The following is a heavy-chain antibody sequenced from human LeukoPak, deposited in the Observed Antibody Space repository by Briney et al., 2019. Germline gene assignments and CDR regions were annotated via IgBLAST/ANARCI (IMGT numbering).Heavy chain of an antibody. J-gene: IGHJ4*02. CDR2: INHSGST. Sequence: SETLSPTCAVYGGSFSGYYWSWIRQPPGKGLEWIGEINHSGSTNYNPSLKSRVTISVDTSKNQFSLKLSSVTAADTAVYYCARGRGGSHDFDYWGQGTLVAVSS. CDR1: GGSFSGYY. CDR3: ARGRGGSHDFDY. V-gene: IGHV4-34*01. D-gene: IGHD1-26*01.